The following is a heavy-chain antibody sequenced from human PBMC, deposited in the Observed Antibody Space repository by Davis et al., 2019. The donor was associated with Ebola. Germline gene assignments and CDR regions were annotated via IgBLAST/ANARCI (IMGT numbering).Heavy chain of an antibody. J-gene: IGHJ5*02. Sequence: AASVKVSCKASGYTFTNYDINWVRQATGQGLEWMGWMNPNSGSTGYAQKFKGRVTMTRNTSISTAYMELGSLRFEDTAVYYCARGRWVAARWFDPWGQGTLVTVSS. CDR3: ARGRWVAARWFDP. CDR2: MNPNSGST. CDR1: GYTFTNYD. V-gene: IGHV1-8*01. D-gene: IGHD6-6*01.